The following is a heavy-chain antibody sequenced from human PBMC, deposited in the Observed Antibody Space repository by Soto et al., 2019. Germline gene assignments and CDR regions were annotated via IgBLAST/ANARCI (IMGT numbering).Heavy chain of an antibody. V-gene: IGHV4-34*01. CDR1: GGTSRGYY. J-gene: IGHJ6*03. CDR2: INHSGST. Sequence: TSETLSLTCTVYGGTSRGYYLSRIRQPPEKGLEWIGEINHSGSTNYNPSLKSRVTISVDTSKNQFSLKLSSVTAADTAVYYCARGPYCSGGSCYSYYYYYYMDVWGKGTTVTVSS. CDR3: ARGPYCSGGSCYSYYYYYYMDV. D-gene: IGHD2-15*01.